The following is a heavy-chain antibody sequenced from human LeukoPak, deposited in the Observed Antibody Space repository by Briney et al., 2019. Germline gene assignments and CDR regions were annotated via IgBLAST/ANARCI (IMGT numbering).Heavy chain of an antibody. Sequence: GGSLRLSCAASGFTFSSHSMNWVRQAPGKGLEWVSYISDSSSITYYADSVKGRFTISRDNAKNSLSLQLNSLRDEDTAVYFCAKVIRGGYGMDVWGQGTTVTVSS. CDR2: ISDSSSIT. D-gene: IGHD3-10*01. V-gene: IGHV3-48*02. CDR3: AKVIRGGYGMDV. CDR1: GFTFSSHS. J-gene: IGHJ6*02.